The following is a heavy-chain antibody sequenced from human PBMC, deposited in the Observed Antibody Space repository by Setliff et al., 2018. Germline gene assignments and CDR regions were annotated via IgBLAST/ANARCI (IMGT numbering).Heavy chain of an antibody. CDR1: GYTFTSYG. D-gene: IGHD1-26*01. V-gene: IGHV1-18*01. Sequence: ASVKVSCKASGYTFTSYGISWVRQAPGQGLEWMGWISAYSGNTNYAQKFQGRVTMTRDTPISTAYMELSRLRSDDTVVYYCARGLRGSAAFDIWGQGTMVTVSS. J-gene: IGHJ3*02. CDR3: ARGLRGSAAFDI. CDR2: ISAYSGNT.